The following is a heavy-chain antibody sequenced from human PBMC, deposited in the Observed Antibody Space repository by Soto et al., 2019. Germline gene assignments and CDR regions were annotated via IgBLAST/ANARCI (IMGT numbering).Heavy chain of an antibody. D-gene: IGHD6-13*01. J-gene: IGHJ4*02. CDR3: ARRYSSSFDY. CDR2: IYYSGST. V-gene: IGHV4-59*08. Sequence: QVQLQESGPGLVKPSETLSLTCTVSGGSISSYYWSWIRQPPGKGLEWIGYIYYSGSTNYNPSLKSRVPLSVDTSKNQFSLKLSSVTAADTAVYYCARRYSSSFDYWGQGTLVTVSS. CDR1: GGSISSYY.